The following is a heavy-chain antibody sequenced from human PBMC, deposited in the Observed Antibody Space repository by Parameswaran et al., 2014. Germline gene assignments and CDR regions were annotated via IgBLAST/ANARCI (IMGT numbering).Heavy chain of an antibody. V-gene: IGHV3-48*04. Sequence: WIRQPPGKGLEWVSYISSSSSTIYYADSVKGRFTISRDNAKNSLYLQMNSLRAEDTAVYYCARTPAPWIQLWLQSKFFDYWGQGTLVTVSS. CDR3: ARTPAPWIQLWLQSKFFDY. J-gene: IGHJ4*02. D-gene: IGHD5-18*01. CDR2: ISSSSSTI.